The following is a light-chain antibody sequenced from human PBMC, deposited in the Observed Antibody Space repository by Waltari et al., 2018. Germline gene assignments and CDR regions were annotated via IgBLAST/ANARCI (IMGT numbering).Light chain of an antibody. Sequence: DIVMTQTPLSSSVTLGQPASISCRSSQSLVHADGNTYLSWLQQRPGQPPRLLIYKISSRFSGVPDIFSGSGAGTDFTLKISRVEAEDVGVYYCMQGTHLRTFGQGTKVEIK. J-gene: IGKJ1*01. CDR2: KIS. CDR1: QSLVHADGNTY. V-gene: IGKV2-24*01. CDR3: MQGTHLRT.